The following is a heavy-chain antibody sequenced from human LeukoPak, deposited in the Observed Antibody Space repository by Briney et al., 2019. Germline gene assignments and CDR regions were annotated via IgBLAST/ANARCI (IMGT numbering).Heavy chain of an antibody. D-gene: IGHD1-26*01. Sequence: GGSLRLSCAASGFIVSNNFMSWVRQAPGKGLEWVSVLYSAGSTFYVDSVKGRFTISRDNSKNMPFLQMNSLRVEDTAIYYCAGSPWDGIRGVGLDYLDYWGRGTLVTVSS. CDR3: AGSPWDGIRGVGLDYLDY. J-gene: IGHJ4*02. CDR2: LYSAGST. V-gene: IGHV3-53*01. CDR1: GFIVSNNF.